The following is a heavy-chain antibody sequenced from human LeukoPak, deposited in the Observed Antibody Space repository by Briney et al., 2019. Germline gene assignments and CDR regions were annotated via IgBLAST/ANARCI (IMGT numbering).Heavy chain of an antibody. CDR2: ISGSGDST. V-gene: IGHV3-23*01. CDR1: GFTFSSYA. Sequence: GGSLRLSCAASGFTFSSYAMSWVRQAPGKGLGWVSAISGSGDSTYYADSVKGRFTISRDNSKNTLYLQMNSLRAEDTAVYYCATVPAAYHDAFDIWGQGTMVTVSS. J-gene: IGHJ3*02. D-gene: IGHD2-2*01. CDR3: ATVPAAYHDAFDI.